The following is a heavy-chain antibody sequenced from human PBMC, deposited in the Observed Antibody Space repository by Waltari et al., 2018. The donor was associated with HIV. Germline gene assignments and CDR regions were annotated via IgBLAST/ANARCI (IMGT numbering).Heavy chain of an antibody. CDR2: ISGSGGST. V-gene: IGHV3-23*04. J-gene: IGHJ2*01. CDR3: AKDSDSGYGDTNHSYWYFDL. Sequence: EVQLVESGGGLVQPGGSLRLSCAASGFTFSSYAMSWVRQAPGKGLEWVSAISGSGGSTYYADSVKGRFTISRNNSKNTLYLQMNSLRAEDTAVYYCAKDSDSGYGDTNHSYWYFDLWGRGTLVTVSS. D-gene: IGHD5-12*01. CDR1: GFTFSSYA.